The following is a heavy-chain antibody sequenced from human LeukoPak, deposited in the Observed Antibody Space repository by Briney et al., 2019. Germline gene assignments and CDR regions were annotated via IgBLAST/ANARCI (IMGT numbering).Heavy chain of an antibody. CDR2: INHSGST. Sequence: SETLSLTCTVSGGSISSSSYYWSWTRQPPGKGLEWIGEINHSGSTNYNPSLKSRVTISVDTSKNQFSLKLSSVTAADMAVYYCQVNPYYYDSSGYDFDYWGQGTLVTVSS. V-gene: IGHV4-39*07. J-gene: IGHJ4*02. CDR3: QVNPYYYDSSGYDFDY. CDR1: GGSISSSSYY. D-gene: IGHD3-22*01.